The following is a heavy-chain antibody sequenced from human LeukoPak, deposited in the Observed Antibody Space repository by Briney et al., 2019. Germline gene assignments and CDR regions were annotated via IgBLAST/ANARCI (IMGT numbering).Heavy chain of an antibody. J-gene: IGHJ4*02. D-gene: IGHD3-10*01. CDR3: AKGTTWFGELSGYFDY. CDR2: ISYDGSNK. V-gene: IGHV3-30*18. Sequence: PGGSLRLSCAASGXTFSSYGMHWVRQAPGKGLEWVAVISYDGSNKYYADSVKGRFTISRDNSKNTLYLQMNSLRAEDTAVYYCAKGTTWFGELSGYFDYWGQGTLVTVSS. CDR1: GXTFSSYG.